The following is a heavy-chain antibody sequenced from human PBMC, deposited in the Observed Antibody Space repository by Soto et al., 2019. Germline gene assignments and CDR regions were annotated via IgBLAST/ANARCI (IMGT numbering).Heavy chain of an antibody. J-gene: IGHJ5*02. CDR2: IYHSGST. V-gene: IGHV4-30-2*01. D-gene: IGHD1-1*01. CDR3: ARDQLEGNWFDP. Sequence: QLQLQESGSGLVRPSQTLSLTCAVSGGSISSGGYSWNWIRQPPGKALEWIGYIYHSGSTLYNPPLKSRVTISVDKSKNQCSLKLSSVAAADTAVYYCARDQLEGNWFDPWGQGTLVTVSS. CDR1: GGSISSGGYS.